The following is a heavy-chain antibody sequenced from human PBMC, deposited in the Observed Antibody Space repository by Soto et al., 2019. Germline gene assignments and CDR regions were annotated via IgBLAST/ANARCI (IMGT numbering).Heavy chain of an antibody. J-gene: IGHJ4*02. Sequence: GGSLRLSCAASGFTFDDYAMHWVRQAPGKGLEWVSGISWNSGSIGYADSVKGRFTISRDNAKNSLYLQMNSLRAEDTALYYCAKDNVAVAGTDYGYWGQGTLVTVSS. CDR2: ISWNSGSI. CDR3: AKDNVAVAGTDYGY. CDR1: GFTFDDYA. V-gene: IGHV3-9*01. D-gene: IGHD6-19*01.